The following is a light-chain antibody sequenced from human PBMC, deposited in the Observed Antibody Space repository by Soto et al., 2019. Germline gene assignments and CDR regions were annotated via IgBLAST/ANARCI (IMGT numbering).Light chain of an antibody. CDR3: QQRSNWPPIT. V-gene: IGKV3-11*01. J-gene: IGKJ5*01. Sequence: EIVLTQSPATLSLSPGERATLSCRASQSINRYLAWYQQKPGQAPRLLIYYASNRAAGIPARFSGSGSGTDFTLTISSLEPEDFAVYYCQQRSNWPPITFGQGTRLEIK. CDR2: YAS. CDR1: QSINRY.